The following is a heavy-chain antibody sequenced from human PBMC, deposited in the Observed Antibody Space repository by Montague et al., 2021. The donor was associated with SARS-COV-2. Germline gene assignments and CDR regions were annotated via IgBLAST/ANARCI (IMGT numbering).Heavy chain of an antibody. CDR2: LSDTGPT. CDR1: GGTISTSSFF. D-gene: IGHD6-6*01. CDR3: SSPGNRPH. J-gene: IGHJ3*01. V-gene: IGHV4-39*01. Sequence: SETLSLTCSVSGGTISTSSFFSCWIRHPRGKGLGWIGSLSDTGPTYYNPSLKNPVTISVDMSSNQFSLTLTSVTAADTAVYYGSSPGNRPHWGPGTLVTVSS.